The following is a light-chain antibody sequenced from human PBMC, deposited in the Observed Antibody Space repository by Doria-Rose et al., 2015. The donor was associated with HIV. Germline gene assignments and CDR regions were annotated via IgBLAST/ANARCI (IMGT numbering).Light chain of an antibody. CDR2: DGS. V-gene: IGKV3-20*01. CDR3: HQYGISWT. CDR1: QSFSSTY. Sequence: TQSPGTLSLSPGERATLSYRASQSFSSTYLAWYQQKPGQAPSLLIYDGSTRATGIPDRFSASGSGTDFTLTINRLEPEDFALYYCHQYGISWTFGQGTKVEI. J-gene: IGKJ1*01.